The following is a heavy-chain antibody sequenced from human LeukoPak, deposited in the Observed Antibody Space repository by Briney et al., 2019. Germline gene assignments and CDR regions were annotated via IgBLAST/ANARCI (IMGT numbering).Heavy chain of an antibody. J-gene: IGHJ4*02. D-gene: IGHD3-22*01. V-gene: IGHV4-39*01. CDR1: GVSISNSDYY. CDR3: AKTRGRCQVDPGTSGYINY. Sequence: TSETLSLTCTVSGVSISNSDYYWDWIRQPPGKGLEWIGSINYRGSTYYNPSLESRVTIFVDTSKNQFSLRMSSVTAADTAVYYCAKTRGRCQVDPGTSGYINYWGQGTLVSVSS. CDR2: INYRGST.